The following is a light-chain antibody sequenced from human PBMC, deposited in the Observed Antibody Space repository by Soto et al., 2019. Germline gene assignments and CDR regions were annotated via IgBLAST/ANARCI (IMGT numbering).Light chain of an antibody. CDR2: GAS. CDR1: QSVRSTS. V-gene: IGKV3-20*01. J-gene: IGKJ2*01. CDR3: QQYGSSLMYA. Sequence: DIVLTQSPGTLSLSPGERATLSCRASQSVRSTSLAWYQQKPGQAPRLLIYGASSRATGIPDRFSGSGSGTDFTLTISRLEPEDFAVYYCQQYGSSLMYAFGQGTKVEIK.